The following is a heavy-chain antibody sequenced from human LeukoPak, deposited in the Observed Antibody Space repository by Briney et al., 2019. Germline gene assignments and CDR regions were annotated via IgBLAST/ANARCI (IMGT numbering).Heavy chain of an antibody. D-gene: IGHD6-6*01. CDR3: ARTSIAARPFWWSAYYFDY. CDR2: TYYRSKWYN. CDR1: GDSVSSNSAA. J-gene: IGHJ4*02. Sequence: SQTLSLTCAISGDSVSSNSAAWNWIRQFPSRGLEWLGRTYYRSKWYNDYAVSVKSRITINPDTSKNQFSLQLNSVTPEDTAVYYCARTSIAARPFWWSAYYFDYWGQGTLVTVSS. V-gene: IGHV6-1*01.